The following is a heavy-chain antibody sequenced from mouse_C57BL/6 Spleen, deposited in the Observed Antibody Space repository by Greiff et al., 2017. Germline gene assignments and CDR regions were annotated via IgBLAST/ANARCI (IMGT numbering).Heavy chain of an antibody. CDR3: ARYDYDAGDYFDY. CDR2: IYPGDGDT. J-gene: IGHJ2*01. Sequence: QVQLKQSGPELVKPGASVKISCKASGYAFSSSWMNWVKQRPGKGLEWIGRIYPGDGDTNYNGKFKGKATRTADKSSSTAYMQLSRLTSEESAVYFCARYDYDAGDYFDYWGQGTTLTVSS. D-gene: IGHD2-4*01. V-gene: IGHV1-82*01. CDR1: GYAFSSSW.